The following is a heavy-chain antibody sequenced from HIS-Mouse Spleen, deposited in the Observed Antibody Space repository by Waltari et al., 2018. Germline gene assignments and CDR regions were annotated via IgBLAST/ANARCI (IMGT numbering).Heavy chain of an antibody. CDR1: GGSISSSSYY. CDR3: AREIPYSSSWYDWYFDL. V-gene: IGHV4-39*07. CDR2: IYYSGST. D-gene: IGHD6-13*01. Sequence: QLQLQESGPGLVKPSETLSLTCTVSGGSISSSSYYLGWIRQPPGKGREWVGSIYYSGSTYYNPSLKSRVTISVDTSKNQFSLKLSSVTAADTAVYYCAREIPYSSSWYDWYFDLWGRGTLVTVSS. J-gene: IGHJ2*01.